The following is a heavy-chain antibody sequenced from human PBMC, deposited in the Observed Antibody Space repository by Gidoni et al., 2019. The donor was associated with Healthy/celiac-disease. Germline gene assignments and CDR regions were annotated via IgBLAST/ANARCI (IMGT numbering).Heavy chain of an antibody. CDR3: ARVYYYDSSGYPYFDY. V-gene: IGHV2-70*15. CDR2: IDWDDDK. D-gene: IGHD3-22*01. Sequence: QVTLRESGPALVKPTQTLTLTCTFSGFSLSTSGMCVSWIRQPPGKALEWLARIDWDDDKYYSTSLKTRLTISKDTSKNQVVLTMTNMDPVDTATYYCARVYYYDSSGYPYFDYWGQGTLVTVSS. CDR1: GFSLSTSGMC. J-gene: IGHJ4*02.